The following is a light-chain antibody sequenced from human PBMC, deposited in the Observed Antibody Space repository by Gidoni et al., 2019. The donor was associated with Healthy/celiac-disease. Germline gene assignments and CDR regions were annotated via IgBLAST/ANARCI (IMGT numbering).Light chain of an antibody. V-gene: IGKV1-13*02. CDR1: QGISSA. J-gene: IGKJ1*01. CDR3: QQFNSYRT. Sequence: AIQLTKSPSSLSASVGDRVTITCRASQGISSALAWYQQKPGKAPKLLIYDASSLESGVPSRFSGSGSGTDFTLTISSLQPEDFATYYCQQFNSYRTFXQXTKVEIK. CDR2: DAS.